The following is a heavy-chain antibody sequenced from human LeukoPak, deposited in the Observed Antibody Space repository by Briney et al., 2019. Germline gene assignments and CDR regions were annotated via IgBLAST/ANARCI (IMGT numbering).Heavy chain of an antibody. CDR1: GFTFSSYA. CDR2: ISGSGGST. V-gene: IGHV3-23*01. CDR3: AKDSGRLRYFDY. Sequence: GVSLRLSCAASGFTFSSYAMSWVRQAPGKGLEWVSAISGSGGSTYYADSVKGRFTISRDNSKNTLYLQMNSLRAEDTAVYYCAKDSGRLRYFDYWGQGTLVTVSS. J-gene: IGHJ4*02. D-gene: IGHD3-10*01.